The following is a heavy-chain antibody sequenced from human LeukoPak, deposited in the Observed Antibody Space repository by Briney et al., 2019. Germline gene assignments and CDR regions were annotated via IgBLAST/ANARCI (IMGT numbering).Heavy chain of an antibody. Sequence: GGSLRLSCAASGFTFRSYSMNWVRQAPGKGLEWVSYISSSSSTIYYADSVKGRFTISRDNAKNSLYPQMNSLRAEDTAVYYCARDVDYRHNYYYYYYMDVWGKGTTVTVSS. CDR1: GFTFRSYS. CDR2: ISSSSSTI. D-gene: IGHD4-11*01. V-gene: IGHV3-48*01. CDR3: ARDVDYRHNYYYYYYMDV. J-gene: IGHJ6*03.